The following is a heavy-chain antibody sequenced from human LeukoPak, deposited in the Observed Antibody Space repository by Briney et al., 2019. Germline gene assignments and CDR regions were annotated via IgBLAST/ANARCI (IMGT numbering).Heavy chain of an antibody. D-gene: IGHD7-27*01. CDR3: ARDKKTGESSEIDY. V-gene: IGHV3-74*01. CDR1: GFTFTNYW. Sequence: GGSLRLSCAASGFTFTNYWVHWVRQAPRKGLVWVSRTNRDGSTTNYADSVKGRFTVSRDNAKNTLNLQMNSLGAEDTAVYYCARDKKTGESSEIDYWGQGTLVTVSS. J-gene: IGHJ4*02. CDR2: TNRDGSTT.